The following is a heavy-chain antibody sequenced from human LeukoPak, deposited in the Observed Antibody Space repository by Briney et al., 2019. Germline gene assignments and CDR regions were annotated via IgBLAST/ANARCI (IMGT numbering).Heavy chain of an antibody. J-gene: IGHJ4*02. CDR1: GFTFSDYY. CDR3: ARAGEPTYYYGSGSYGYDY. CDR2: ISSSSSYI. D-gene: IGHD3-10*01. V-gene: IGHV3-21*01. Sequence: GGSLRLSCAASGFTFSDYYMSWVRQAPGKGLEWVSSISSSSSYIYYADSVKGRFTISRDNAKNSLYLQMNSLRAEDTAVYYCARAGEPTYYYGSGSYGYDYWGQGTLVTVSS.